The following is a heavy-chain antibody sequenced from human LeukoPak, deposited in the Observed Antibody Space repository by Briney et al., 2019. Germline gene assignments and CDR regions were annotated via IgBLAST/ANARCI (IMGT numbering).Heavy chain of an antibody. CDR1: GYTFTGYY. CDR2: INPNSGGT. Sequence: GASVKVSCKASGYTFTGYYMHWVRQAPGQGLEWMGRINPNSGGTNYAQKFQGRVTMTRDTSISTAYMELSRLRSDDTAVYYCARAPNYRYNYFDYWGQGTLVTVSS. CDR3: ARAPNYRYNYFDY. J-gene: IGHJ4*02. D-gene: IGHD3-16*02. V-gene: IGHV1-2*06.